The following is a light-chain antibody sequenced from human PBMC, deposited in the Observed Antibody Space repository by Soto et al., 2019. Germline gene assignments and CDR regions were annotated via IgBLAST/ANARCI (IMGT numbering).Light chain of an antibody. CDR1: STDVGGYNY. Sequence: QSALTQPPSAAGSPGQSVTISCTGTSTDVGGYNYVSWYQQHPGKAPKLMIYEVSNRPSGIPNRFSGFKSGNTASLTISGLQAEDEADYYCSSYTSISTLVFGGGTKLTVL. CDR3: SSYTSISTLV. V-gene: IGLV2-14*01. J-gene: IGLJ3*02. CDR2: EVS.